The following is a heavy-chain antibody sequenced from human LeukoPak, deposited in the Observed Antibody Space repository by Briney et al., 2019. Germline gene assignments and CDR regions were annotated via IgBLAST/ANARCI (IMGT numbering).Heavy chain of an antibody. J-gene: IGHJ4*02. CDR3: ARDLTYYYDSSGYYYSRGYFDY. CDR1: GFTFSSYA. Sequence: PGGSLRLSCTASGFTFSSYAMNWVRQAPGKGLEWVSGIGAGGTFTYYADSVKGRFTISRDNSRNTLYLQMNSLRDEDTAVYYCARDLTYYYDSSGYYYSRGYFDYWGQGTLVTVSS. D-gene: IGHD3-22*01. V-gene: IGHV3-23*01. CDR2: IGAGGTFT.